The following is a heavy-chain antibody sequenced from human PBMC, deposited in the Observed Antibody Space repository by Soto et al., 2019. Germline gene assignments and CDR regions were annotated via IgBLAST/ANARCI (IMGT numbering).Heavy chain of an antibody. V-gene: IGHV4-30-2*01. CDR2: IYHTGTT. CDR3: ARTLPNRQLFDS. Sequence: SETLSLTCTVSGGSINSGGYSWTWIRQPPGKGLEWIGFIYHTGTTYYNPSLKSRVTISVDRSKNQFSLKPNSVTAADTAVYYCARTLPNRQLFDSWSQGTLVTVSS. CDR1: GGSINSGGYS. D-gene: IGHD1-1*01. J-gene: IGHJ4*02.